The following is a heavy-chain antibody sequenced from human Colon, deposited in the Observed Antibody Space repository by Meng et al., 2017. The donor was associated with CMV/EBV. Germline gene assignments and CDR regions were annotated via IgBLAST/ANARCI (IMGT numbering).Heavy chain of an antibody. CDR3: AADILKITAGDY. CDR1: GYTIHAYH. J-gene: IGHJ4*02. CDR2: INPNSGRA. Sequence: CKTSGYTIHAYHIHWVRQAPGQGPEWLGDINPNSGRANLAQRFQGSVTLTRDTSISTAYMELRSLTSDDTAVYYCAADILKITAGDYWGQGTLVTVSS. D-gene: IGHD2-15*01. V-gene: IGHV1-2*02.